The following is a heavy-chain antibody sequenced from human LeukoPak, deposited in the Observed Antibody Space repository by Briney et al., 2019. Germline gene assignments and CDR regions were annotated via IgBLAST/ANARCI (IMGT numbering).Heavy chain of an antibody. CDR3: ARGPYTSGWWDYFDY. J-gene: IGHJ4*02. V-gene: IGHV3-66*02. D-gene: IGHD6-19*01. CDR2: LYSGGST. Sequence: PGGSLRLSCEASGFTVSSNYMSWVRQAPGKGLEWVSVLYSGGSTYYADSVKGRFTISRDDSKNTLYLQMNSLRDEDTAVYYCARGPYTSGWWDYFDYWGQGSLVTVSS. CDR1: GFTVSSNY.